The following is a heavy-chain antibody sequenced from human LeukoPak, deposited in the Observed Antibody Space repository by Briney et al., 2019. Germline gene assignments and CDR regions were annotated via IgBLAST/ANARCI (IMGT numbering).Heavy chain of an antibody. J-gene: IGHJ3*02. Sequence: KPSETLSLTCTVSGYSISSGYYWGWIRQPPGKGLEWIGSIYHSGSTCYNPSLKSRVTISVDTSKNQFSLKLSSVTAADTAVYYCARGQYSYGAPDAFDIWGQGTMVTVSS. D-gene: IGHD5-18*01. CDR2: IYHSGST. CDR1: GYSISSGYY. CDR3: ARGQYSYGAPDAFDI. V-gene: IGHV4-38-2*02.